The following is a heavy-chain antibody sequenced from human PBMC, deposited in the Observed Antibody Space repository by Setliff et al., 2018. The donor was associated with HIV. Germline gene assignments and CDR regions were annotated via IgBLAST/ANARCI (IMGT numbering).Heavy chain of an antibody. J-gene: IGHJ4*02. Sequence: SETLSLTCTVSGASISSGGFYWNWIRQPPGKGLEWIGSLYSSGRTFFKSSLRSRVTISVDTSRNQFSLRLDSSTAADTAIYFCAASYGSSWFGPFDYWGQGTLVTVTS. CDR2: LYSSGRT. D-gene: IGHD6-13*01. V-gene: IGHV4-39*01. CDR1: GASISSGGFY. CDR3: AASYGSSWFGPFDY.